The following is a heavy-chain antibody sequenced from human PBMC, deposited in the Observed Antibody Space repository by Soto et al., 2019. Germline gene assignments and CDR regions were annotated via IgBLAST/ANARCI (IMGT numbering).Heavy chain of an antibody. CDR1: GFTFSSYD. V-gene: IGHV3-23*01. J-gene: IGHJ4*02. CDR3: AKENDD. CDR2: ISGSTGST. Sequence: EVQLLESGGGLVQPGGSLRLSCAASGFTFSSYDMSWVRQAPGKGLECVSTISGSTGSTYYADSVKGRFTISRDSTKSTLYLQMDSLRAEDTAVYYCAKENDDWGQGTLVTVSS.